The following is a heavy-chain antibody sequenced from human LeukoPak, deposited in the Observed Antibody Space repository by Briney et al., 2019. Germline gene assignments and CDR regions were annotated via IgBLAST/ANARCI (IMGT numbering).Heavy chain of an antibody. Sequence: SETLSLTCTVSGYSISSDYYWGWIRQPPGKGLEWIGSIYHSGNTYYNPSLKSRVTISVDTSKNQFSLKLSSVTAADTAVYYCARGAIYGGYGYWGQGTLVTVSS. CDR1: GYSISSDYY. J-gene: IGHJ4*02. CDR2: IYHSGNT. CDR3: ARGAIYGGYGY. V-gene: IGHV4-38-2*02. D-gene: IGHD5-12*01.